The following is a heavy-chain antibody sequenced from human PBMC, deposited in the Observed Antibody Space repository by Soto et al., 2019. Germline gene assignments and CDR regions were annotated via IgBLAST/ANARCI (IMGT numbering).Heavy chain of an antibody. J-gene: IGHJ6*02. V-gene: IGHV4-31*02. Sequence: SETLSLTCTVSGGSIISTEYYWNLVRQHPGKGLEWIGYIYRSGDTYYSPSVKSRVTMSVDTSNNQFSLKMTSVTAADTAVYYCATSFGGAYYGMDVWGHGTTVTVSS. CDR3: ATSFGGAYYGMDV. CDR1: GGSIISTEYY. CDR2: IYRSGDT. D-gene: IGHD3-16*01.